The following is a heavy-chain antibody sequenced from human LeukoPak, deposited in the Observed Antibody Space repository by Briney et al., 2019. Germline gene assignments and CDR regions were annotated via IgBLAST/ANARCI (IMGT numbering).Heavy chain of an antibody. CDR2: VSYDGSNN. J-gene: IGHJ4*02. CDR3: VRGRGAATLKAPFDY. D-gene: IGHD2-15*01. V-gene: IGHV3-30-3*01. CDR1: GFTFSTYA. Sequence: PGGSLRLSCAASGFTFSTYAIHWVRQAPGKGLEWVAVVSYDGSNNFYADFVKGRFTISRDNSKNTLYLQVNSLRAEDTAVYYCVRGRGAATLKAPFDYWGQGTLVTVSS.